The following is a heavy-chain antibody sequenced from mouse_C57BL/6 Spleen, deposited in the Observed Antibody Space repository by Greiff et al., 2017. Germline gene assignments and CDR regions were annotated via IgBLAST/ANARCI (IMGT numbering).Heavy chain of an antibody. CDR1: GYTFTDYY. Sequence: EVQLQQSGPELVKPGASVKISCKASGYTFTDYYMNWVKQSHGKSLEWIGDINPNNGGTSYNQKFKGKATLTVDKSYSTAYMELRSLTSEDSAVYDCAREDYDGGVDYWGQGTTLTVSS. CDR3: AREDYDGGVDY. V-gene: IGHV1-26*01. J-gene: IGHJ2*01. CDR2: INPNNGGT. D-gene: IGHD2-4*01.